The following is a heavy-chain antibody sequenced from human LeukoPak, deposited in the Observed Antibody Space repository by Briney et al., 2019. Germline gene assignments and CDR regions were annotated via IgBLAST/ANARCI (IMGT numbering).Heavy chain of an antibody. J-gene: IGHJ4*02. D-gene: IGHD1-26*01. CDR3: ASSVGAPFDY. CDR1: GFTFTSYA. CDR2: ISYDGSNK. Sequence: GGSLRLSCAASGFTFTSYAMGWVRQAPGKGLEWVAVISYDGSNKYYADSVKGRFTISRDNSKNTLYLQMNSLRAEDTAVYYCASSVGAPFDYWGQGTLVTVSS. V-gene: IGHV3-30*04.